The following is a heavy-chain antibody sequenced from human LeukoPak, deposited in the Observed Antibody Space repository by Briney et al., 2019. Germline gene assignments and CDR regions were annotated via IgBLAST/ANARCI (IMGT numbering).Heavy chain of an antibody. CDR1: GGSISSYY. J-gene: IGHJ4*02. CDR3: ARVRGYYYGSGSYYNNLYFDY. CDR2: IYYSGST. D-gene: IGHD3-10*01. V-gene: IGHV4-59*01. Sequence: PSETLSLTCTVSGGSISSYYWSWIRRPPGKGLERIGYIYYSGSTNYNPSLKSRVTISVDTSKNQFSLKLSSVTAADTAVYYCARVRGYYYGSGSYYNNLYFDYWGQGTLVTVSS.